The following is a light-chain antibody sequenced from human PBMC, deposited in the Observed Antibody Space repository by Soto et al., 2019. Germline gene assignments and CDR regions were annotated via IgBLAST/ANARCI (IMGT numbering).Light chain of an antibody. CDR3: AAWDDLVKSWL. CDR2: SSN. V-gene: IGLV1-47*02. Sequence: QSVLTQEPSASGTTGQRVTISCSGSRSNIGSDLVYWYQHLPGAAPRLLIHSSNQRPSGVPDRFSASRSGTSASLAISGLRPEDECDYYCAAWDDLVKSWLFGGGTKLTVL. J-gene: IGLJ3*02. CDR1: RSNIGSDL.